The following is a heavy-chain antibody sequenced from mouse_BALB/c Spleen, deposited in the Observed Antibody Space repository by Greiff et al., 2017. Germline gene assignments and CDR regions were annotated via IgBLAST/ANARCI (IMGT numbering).Heavy chain of an antibody. Sequence: DVKLVESGGGLVQPGGSRKLSCAASGFTFSSFGMHWVRQAPEKGLEWVAYICSGSSTIYYADTVKGRFTISRDNPKNTLFLQMTSLRSEDTAMYYCAREGVYYGAWCFDVWGAGTTVTVSS. V-gene: IGHV5-17*02. D-gene: IGHD2-13*01. CDR1: GFTFSSFG. J-gene: IGHJ1*01. CDR3: AREGVYYGAWCFDV. CDR2: ICSGSSTI.